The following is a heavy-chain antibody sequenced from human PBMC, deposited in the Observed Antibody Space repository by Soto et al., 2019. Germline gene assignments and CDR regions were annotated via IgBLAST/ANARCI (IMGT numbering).Heavy chain of an antibody. CDR1: GFTFSSYS. Sequence: PGGSLRLSCAASGFTFSSYSMNWVRQAPGKGLEWVSYISSSSDYIYQADSVKGRFTISRDNAKNSLYLQMNSLRAEDTALYYCARAKNKAFDSWGRGTLVTVSS. V-gene: IGHV3-21*05. CDR3: ARAKNKAFDS. J-gene: IGHJ4*02. CDR2: ISSSSDYI.